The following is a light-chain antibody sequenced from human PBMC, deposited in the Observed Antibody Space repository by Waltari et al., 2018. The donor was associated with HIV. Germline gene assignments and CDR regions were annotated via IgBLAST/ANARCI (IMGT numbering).Light chain of an antibody. V-gene: IGLV2-14*03. Sequence: QSALTQPASVSGSPGQSITISCTGTSSDVGGYNFVPWYQEHPGKAPKLIIRDVSIRPSGVSTRFSGSKSVNTASLTISGLQAEDEAVYYCASYTSSDTVVFGGGTKLTVL. CDR2: DVS. CDR3: ASYTSSDTVV. CDR1: SSDVGGYNF. J-gene: IGLJ2*01.